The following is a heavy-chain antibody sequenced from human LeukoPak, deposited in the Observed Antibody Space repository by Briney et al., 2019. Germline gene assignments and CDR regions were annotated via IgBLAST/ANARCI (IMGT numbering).Heavy chain of an antibody. V-gene: IGHV3-66*01. CDR1: GFTVSSNY. Sequence: GGSLRLSCAASGFTVSSNYMSWVRQAPGKGLEWVSVIYSGGSTYYADSVKGRFTISRDNSKNTLYLQMNSLRAEDTAVYYCAREQRGYYYGSGSYDYWGQGTLVTVSS. J-gene: IGHJ4*02. CDR3: AREQRGYYYGSGSYDY. CDR2: IYSGGST. D-gene: IGHD3-10*01.